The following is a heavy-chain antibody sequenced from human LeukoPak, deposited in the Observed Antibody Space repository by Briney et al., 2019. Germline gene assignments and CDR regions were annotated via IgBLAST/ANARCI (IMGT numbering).Heavy chain of an antibody. J-gene: IGHJ4*02. Sequence: GGSLRLSCAASGFTFSSYAMHWVRQAPGKGLEWVAVISYDGSNKYYADSVKGRFTISRDNSKNTLYLQMNSPRAEDTAVYYCARAYYDFWSGYAFDYWGQGTLVTVSS. V-gene: IGHV3-30-3*01. CDR1: GFTFSSYA. D-gene: IGHD3-3*01. CDR2: ISYDGSNK. CDR3: ARAYYDFWSGYAFDY.